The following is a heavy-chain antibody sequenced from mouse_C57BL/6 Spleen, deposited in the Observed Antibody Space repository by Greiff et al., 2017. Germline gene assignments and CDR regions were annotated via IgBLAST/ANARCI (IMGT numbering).Heavy chain of an antibody. J-gene: IGHJ2*01. D-gene: IGHD2-12*01. V-gene: IGHV5-17*01. CDR2: ISIGSSTI. Sequence: EVQLVESGGGLVKPGGSLKLSCAASGFTFSDYGMHWVRQAPEKGLGWVAYISIGSSTIYYADTVKGRFTISRDNAKNTLFLQMTSLRSEDTAMYYCARPRDYSYYFDYWGQGTTLTVSS. CDR3: ARPRDYSYYFDY. CDR1: GFTFSDYG.